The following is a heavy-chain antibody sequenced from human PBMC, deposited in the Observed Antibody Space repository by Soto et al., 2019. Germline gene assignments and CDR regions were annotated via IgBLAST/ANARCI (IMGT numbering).Heavy chain of an antibody. CDR2: ISYDGSNK. Sequence: GGSLRLSCAASGFTFSSYGMHWVRQAPGKGLEWVAVISYDGSNKYYADSVKGRFTISRDNSKNTLYLQMNSLRAEDTAVYYCAKDYGSGSYYKSHFDYWGQGTLVTVSS. J-gene: IGHJ4*02. D-gene: IGHD3-10*01. CDR1: GFTFSSYG. CDR3: AKDYGSGSYYKSHFDY. V-gene: IGHV3-30*18.